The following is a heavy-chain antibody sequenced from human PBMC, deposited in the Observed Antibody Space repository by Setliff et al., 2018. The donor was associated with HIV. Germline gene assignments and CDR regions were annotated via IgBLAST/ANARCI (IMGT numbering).Heavy chain of an antibody. CDR3: ARDGRAAMVPFDP. CDR1: GGSIRTGSYY. V-gene: IGHV4-39*07. D-gene: IGHD5-18*01. CDR2: IYSGGST. J-gene: IGHJ5*02. Sequence: SETLSLTCTVSGGSIRTGSYYWGWIRQPPGKRLEWLASIYSGGSTLYNPSLKSRVTISRDTSKNQFSLKLISVTAADTAVYYCARDGRAAMVPFDPWGQGTLVTVSS.